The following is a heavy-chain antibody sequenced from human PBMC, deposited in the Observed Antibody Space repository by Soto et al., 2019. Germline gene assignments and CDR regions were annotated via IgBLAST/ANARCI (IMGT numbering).Heavy chain of an antibody. D-gene: IGHD3-22*01. V-gene: IGHV3-21*01. CDR2: ISSSSGYI. CDR3: ASLYYYDSSGYFGVHYYYGMDV. Sequence: EVQLVESGGGLVKPGGSLRLSWAASGFTFSSYSMNWVRQAPGKGLEWVSSISSSSGYIYYADSVRGRFTISRDNAQNSLFLHMNSLSAADTAVYYCASLYYYDSSGYFGVHYYYGMDVGGRGPTVTVSS. J-gene: IGHJ6*02. CDR1: GFTFSSYS.